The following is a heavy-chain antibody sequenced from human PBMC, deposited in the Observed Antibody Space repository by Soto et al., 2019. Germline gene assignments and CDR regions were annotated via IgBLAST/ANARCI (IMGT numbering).Heavy chain of an antibody. V-gene: IGHV4-30-4*01. J-gene: IGHJ5*02. D-gene: IGHD3-3*01. Sequence: SETLSLTCTVSSGSISSGDYSWSWVRQSPGKGLEWIGHIYNSGITYYNPSLKSRVVISIDTSRNQFSLRLNSLTAADRAVYFCARGVTVFGLVSRFWFDPWGQGTVVT. CDR3: ARGVTVFGLVSRFWFDP. CDR2: IYNSGIT. CDR1: SGSISSGDYS.